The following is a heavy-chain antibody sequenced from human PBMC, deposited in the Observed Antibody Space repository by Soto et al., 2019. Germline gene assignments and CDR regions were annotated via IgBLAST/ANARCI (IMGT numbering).Heavy chain of an antibody. J-gene: IGHJ5*02. D-gene: IGHD2-21*01. Sequence: SETLSLTCTVSGGSISSYYWSWIRQPPGKGLEWIGYIYYSGSTNYNPSLKSRVTISVDTSKNQFSLKLSSVTAADTAVYYCARVEESQGVSGWFDPWGRGTLVTVSS. CDR2: IYYSGST. CDR3: ARVEESQGVSGWFDP. V-gene: IGHV4-59*01. CDR1: GGSISSYY.